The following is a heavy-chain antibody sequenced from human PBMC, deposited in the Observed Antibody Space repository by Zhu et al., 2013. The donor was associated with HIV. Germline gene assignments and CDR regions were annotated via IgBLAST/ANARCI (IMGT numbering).Heavy chain of an antibody. D-gene: IGHD4-17*01. J-gene: IGHJ1*01. CDR2: MNPNTGNT. Sequence: GAEVKKPGASVRVSCSSSGYTFTDYDINWVRQAPGQGLEWMGWMNPNTGNTGYAQKFQGRVTLTRNTSISTAYMELSSLRSEDTAVYYCARAVVDYGDPGYFQHWGQGTLVTVSS. V-gene: IGHV1-8*03. CDR3: ARAVVDYGDPGYFQH. CDR1: GYTFTDYD.